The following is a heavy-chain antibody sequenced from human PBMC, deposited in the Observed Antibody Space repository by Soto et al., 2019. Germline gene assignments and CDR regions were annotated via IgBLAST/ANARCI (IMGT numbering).Heavy chain of an antibody. CDR3: AKDSPLGWLDYYYYGMDV. CDR1: GFTFSSYG. Sequence: QVQLVESGGGVVQPGRSLRLSCAASGFTFSSYGMHWVRQAPGKGLEWVAVISYDGSNKYYADSVKGRFTISRDNSKNTLYLKMNSLRAEDTAVYYCAKDSPLGWLDYYYYGMDVWGQGTTVTVSS. V-gene: IGHV3-30*18. J-gene: IGHJ6*02. CDR2: ISYDGSNK. D-gene: IGHD3-3*01.